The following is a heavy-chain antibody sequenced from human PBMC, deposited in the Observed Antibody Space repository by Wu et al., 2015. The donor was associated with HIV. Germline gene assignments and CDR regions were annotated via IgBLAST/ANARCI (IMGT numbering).Heavy chain of an antibody. CDR2: ISAYSGNT. V-gene: IGHV1-18*01. CDR3: ARDRYGSGSYYNARHFDY. D-gene: IGHD3-10*01. J-gene: IGHJ4*02. CDR1: GYTFTNYD. Sequence: QVQLVQSGAEVKKPGASVKVSCKASGYTFTNYDISWVRQAPGQGLEWMGWISAYSGNTKYAQKLQGRVTMTTDTSTSSAYMELRSLRSDDTAVYYCARDRYGSGSYYNARHFDYWGQGTLVTVSS.